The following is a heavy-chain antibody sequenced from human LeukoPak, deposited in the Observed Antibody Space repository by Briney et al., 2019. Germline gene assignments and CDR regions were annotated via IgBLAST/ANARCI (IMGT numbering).Heavy chain of an antibody. CDR3: AKDIVVVPVAGNYFDY. J-gene: IGHJ4*02. CDR2: ISGSGGTT. Sequence: GGSLRLSCAASGFTFSNYAMSWVRQAPGKGLEWVSSISGSGGTTYYADSVKGRFTISRDKSKNTLYLQMNSLRAEDTAVYYCAKDIVVVPVAGNYFDYWGQGTLVTVSS. D-gene: IGHD2-2*01. CDR1: GFTFSNYA. V-gene: IGHV3-23*01.